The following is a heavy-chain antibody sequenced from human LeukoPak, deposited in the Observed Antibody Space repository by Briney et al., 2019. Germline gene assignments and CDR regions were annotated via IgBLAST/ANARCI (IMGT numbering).Heavy chain of an antibody. D-gene: IGHD6-13*01. CDR1: GYSFTSYW. V-gene: IGHV5-51*01. CDR3: ARHGSSWYDWFDP. Sequence: GESLKISCQGSGYSFTSYWIGWVRQMPGKGLEWMGIIYPGDSDTRYSPSFQGQVTISADKSISTAYLQWSSLKASDTAMYYCARHGSSWYDWFDPWGQGTLVTVSS. CDR2: IYPGDSDT. J-gene: IGHJ5*02.